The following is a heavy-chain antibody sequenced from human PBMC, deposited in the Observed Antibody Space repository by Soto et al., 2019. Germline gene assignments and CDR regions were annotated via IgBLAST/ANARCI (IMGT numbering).Heavy chain of an antibody. Sequence: SETLSLTCAVDGGSFSGYYWSWIRQPPGKGLEWIGEINHSGSTNYNPSLKSRVTISVDTSKNQFSLKLSSVTAADTAVYYCASHYYDSSGYYYNYDYWGQGTLVTVSS. CDR1: GGSFSGYY. CDR3: ASHYYDSSGYYYNYDY. J-gene: IGHJ4*02. CDR2: INHSGST. D-gene: IGHD3-22*01. V-gene: IGHV4-34*01.